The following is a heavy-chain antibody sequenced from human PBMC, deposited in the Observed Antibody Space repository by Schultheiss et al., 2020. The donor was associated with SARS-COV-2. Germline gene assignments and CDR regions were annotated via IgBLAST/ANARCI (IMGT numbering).Heavy chain of an antibody. CDR2: ISCDGSNK. J-gene: IGHJ4*02. CDR1: GFTFSSYG. D-gene: IGHD4-17*01. Sequence: GESLKISCAASGFTFSSYGMHWVRQAPGKGLEWVAVISCDGSNKYYADSVKGRFTISRDNSKNTLYLQMNSLRAEDTAVYYCAKDEAFYGDYTTCYFDYWGQGTLVTVSS. V-gene: IGHV3-30*12. CDR3: AKDEAFYGDYTTCYFDY.